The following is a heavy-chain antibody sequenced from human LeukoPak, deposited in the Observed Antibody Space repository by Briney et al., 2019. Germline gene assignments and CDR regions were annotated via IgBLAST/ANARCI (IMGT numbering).Heavy chain of an antibody. D-gene: IGHD5-18*01. CDR1: GGTFISYA. V-gene: IGHV1-69*05. CDR3: ARDLARGYSYGLHYMDV. J-gene: IGHJ6*03. Sequence: SVKVSCKASGGTFISYAVSWVRQAPGQGLEWMGRIIPIFGTANYAQKFQGRVTITTDESTSTAYMELSSLRSEDTAVYYCARDLARGYSYGLHYMDVWGKGTTVTVSS. CDR2: IIPIFGTA.